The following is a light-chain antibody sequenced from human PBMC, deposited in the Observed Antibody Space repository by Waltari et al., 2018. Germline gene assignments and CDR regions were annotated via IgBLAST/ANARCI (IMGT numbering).Light chain of an antibody. CDR2: EVS. Sequence: QSALTQPPSASGSPGQSVTISCTGTSSDVGGHHYVSWYQQHPGKAPKLMIYEVSKRPSGVPDRFSGSKSGNTASLTVSGLQAEDEADYYCSSYAGSNTVVFGGGTKLTVL. V-gene: IGLV2-8*01. J-gene: IGLJ2*01. CDR3: SSYAGSNTVV. CDR1: SSDVGGHHY.